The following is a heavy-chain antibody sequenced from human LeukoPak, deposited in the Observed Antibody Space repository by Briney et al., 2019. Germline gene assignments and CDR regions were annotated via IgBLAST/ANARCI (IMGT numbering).Heavy chain of an antibody. Sequence: GESLKISCKGSGYSFTSYWIGWVRQMPGKGLEWMGIIYPGDSDTRYSPSFQGQVTISADKSISTAYLQWSSLKASDTAMYYCARLTYYYGSGSSNWFDPWGQGTLVTVSS. D-gene: IGHD3-10*01. CDR1: GYSFTSYW. CDR2: IYPGDSDT. CDR3: ARLTYYYGSGSSNWFDP. V-gene: IGHV5-51*01. J-gene: IGHJ5*02.